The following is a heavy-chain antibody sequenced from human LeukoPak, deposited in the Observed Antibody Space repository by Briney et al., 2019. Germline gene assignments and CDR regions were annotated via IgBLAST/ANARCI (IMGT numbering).Heavy chain of an antibody. D-gene: IGHD2-8*01. V-gene: IGHV1-2*02. CDR2: VNPNSGGT. J-gene: IGHJ3*02. Sequence: ASVKVSCKASGYTFTGYYMHWVRQAPGQGLEWMGWVNPNSGGTNYAQKFQGRVTMTRDTSISTAYMELSRLRSDDTAVYYCAREGVSGDAFDIWGQGTTVTVSS. CDR3: AREGVSGDAFDI. CDR1: GYTFTGYY.